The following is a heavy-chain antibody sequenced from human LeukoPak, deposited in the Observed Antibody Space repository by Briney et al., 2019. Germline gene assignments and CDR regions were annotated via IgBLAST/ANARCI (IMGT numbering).Heavy chain of an antibody. D-gene: IGHD2/OR15-2a*01. V-gene: IGHV3-74*01. J-gene: IGHJ4*02. CDR2: VNGDGSST. CDR3: TRDLSPAHF. Sequence: HPGGSLRLSCTASGFTFSTYWMHWVRQAPGKGLMWASRVNGDGSSTVYADSVKGRFTISRDNAKNTLYLQMNSLRAEDTAVYYCTRDLSPAHFWGQGTLVTVSS. CDR1: GFTFSTYW.